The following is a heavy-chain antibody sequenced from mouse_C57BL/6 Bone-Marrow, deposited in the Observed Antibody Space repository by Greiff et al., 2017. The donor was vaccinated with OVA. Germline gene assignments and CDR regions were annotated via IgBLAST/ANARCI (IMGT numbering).Heavy chain of an antibody. CDR2: ISSGGSYT. CDR1: GFTFSSYG. CDR3: ARDYGHDQGDD. D-gene: IGHD2-2*01. Sequence: EVQVVESGGDLVKPGGSLKLSCAASGFTFSSYGMSWVRQTPDKRLEWVATISSGGSYTYYPDRVQGRFTISRDNAKNTLYLQMSSQKSEDTAMYYCARDYGHDQGDDWGKGTTLTVSS. J-gene: IGHJ2*01. V-gene: IGHV5-6*01.